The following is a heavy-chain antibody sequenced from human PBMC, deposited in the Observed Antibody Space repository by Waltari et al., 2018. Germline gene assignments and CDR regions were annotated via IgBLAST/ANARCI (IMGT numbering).Heavy chain of an antibody. J-gene: IGHJ4*02. D-gene: IGHD5-12*01. V-gene: IGHV1-69*08. CDR1: GGTFSSYA. CDR3: ARVPHFGYSGYDYPFDY. CDR2: IIPMFGTA. Sequence: QVQLVQSGAEVKKPGSSVKVSCKASGGTFSSYAISWVRQAPGQGLEWMGRIIPMFGTANYAQKFQGRVTITADKSTSTAYMELSSLRSEDTAVYYCARVPHFGYSGYDYPFDYWGQGTLVTVSS.